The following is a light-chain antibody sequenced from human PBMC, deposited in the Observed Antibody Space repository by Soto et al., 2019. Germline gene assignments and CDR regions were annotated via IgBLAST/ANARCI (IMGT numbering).Light chain of an antibody. CDR2: EVS. V-gene: IGLV2-14*01. J-gene: IGLJ3*02. CDR3: SSFTRINTWV. CDR1: SSDVGGYNY. Sequence: QSALTQPASVSGSPGQSITISCTGTSSDVGGYNYVSWYQQHPGKAPKLMIYEVSNRPAGVSNRFSGSKSGTTASLTISGLQTEDEADYSCSSFTRINTWVFGGGTKVTVL.